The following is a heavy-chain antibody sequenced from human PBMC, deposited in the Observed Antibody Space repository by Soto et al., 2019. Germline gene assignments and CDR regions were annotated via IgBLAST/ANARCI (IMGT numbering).Heavy chain of an antibody. CDR1: GYTFSSYD. J-gene: IGHJ6*02. CDR2: ISAYNGNT. Sequence: QVQLVQSGAEVEKPGASVKVSCKASGYTFSSYDISWVRQAPGQGLEWMGWISAYNGNTNYAQNLQGRVTMTTDTSTTTAYMELRSLRSDDTAVYYCARVPIVVVTAANYYGMDVWGQGTTVTVSS. V-gene: IGHV1-18*04. CDR3: ARVPIVVVTAANYYGMDV. D-gene: IGHD2-21*02.